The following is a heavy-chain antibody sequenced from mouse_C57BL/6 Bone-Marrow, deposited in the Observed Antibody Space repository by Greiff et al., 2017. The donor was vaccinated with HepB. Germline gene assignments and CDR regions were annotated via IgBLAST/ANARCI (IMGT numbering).Heavy chain of an antibody. CDR2: IDPEDGET. D-gene: IGHD1-1*01. CDR1: GFNIKDYY. Sequence: EVKLVESGAELVKPGASVKLSCTASGFNIKDYYMHWVKQRTEQGLEWIGRIDPEDGETKYAPKFQGKATITADTSSNTAYLQLSSLTSEDTAVYYCASRTTVSYGAMDYWGQGTSVTVSS. CDR3: ASRTTVSYGAMDY. J-gene: IGHJ4*01. V-gene: IGHV14-2*01.